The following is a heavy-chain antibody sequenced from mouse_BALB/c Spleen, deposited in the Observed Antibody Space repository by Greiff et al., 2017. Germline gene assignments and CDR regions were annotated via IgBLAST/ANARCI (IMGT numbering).Heavy chain of an antibody. Sequence: EVQGVESGGGLVKPGGSLKLSCAASGFTFSDYYMYWVRQTPEKRLEWVATISDGGSYTYYPDSVKGRFTISRDNAKNNLYLQMSSLKSEDTAMYYCARDHYSGAMDYWGQGTSVTVSS. J-gene: IGHJ4*01. CDR2: ISDGGSYT. V-gene: IGHV5-4*02. CDR3: ARDHYSGAMDY. CDR1: GFTFSDYY. D-gene: IGHD1-2*01.